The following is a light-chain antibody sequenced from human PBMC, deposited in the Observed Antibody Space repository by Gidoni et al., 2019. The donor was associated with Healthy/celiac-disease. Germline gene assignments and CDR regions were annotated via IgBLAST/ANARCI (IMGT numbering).Light chain of an antibody. CDR1: QSLVYSDGNTY. Sequence: DVVMTQSPLSLPVTLGQPASISCRSSQSLVYSDGNTYLNWFQQRPGQSPRRLIYKVSNRDSGVPDRFSGSGSGTDFTLKISRVAAEDVGVYYCMQGTHWLPGTFGQGTKLEIK. V-gene: IGKV2-30*01. CDR3: MQGTHWLPGT. J-gene: IGKJ2*02. CDR2: KVS.